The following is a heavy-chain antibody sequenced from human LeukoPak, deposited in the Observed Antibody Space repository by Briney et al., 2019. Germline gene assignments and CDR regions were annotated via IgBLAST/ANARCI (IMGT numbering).Heavy chain of an antibody. CDR1: GGSFSGYY. D-gene: IGHD6-19*01. CDR3: ARPRQWSLGKYFDY. J-gene: IGHJ4*02. Sequence: KPSETLSLTCAVYGGSFSGYYWSWIRQPPGKGLEWIGEINHSGSTNYNPSLKSRVTISVDTSKNQFSLKLSSVTAADTAVYYCARPRQWSLGKYFDYWGQGTLVTVSS. CDR2: INHSGST. V-gene: IGHV4-34*01.